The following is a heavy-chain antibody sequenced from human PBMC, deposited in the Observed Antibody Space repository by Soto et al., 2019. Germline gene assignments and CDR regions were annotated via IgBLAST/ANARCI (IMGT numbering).Heavy chain of an antibody. V-gene: IGHV3-21*03. CDR2: ISSSSSYI. Sequence: PGGSLRLSCAASGFTFSSYSMNWVRQAPGKGLEWVSSISSSSSYIYYADSVKGRFTISRDNSKNTLYLQMNSLRAEDTAVYYCARSRDGYSFYFYYGMDGWGQGTTVTVSS. J-gene: IGHJ6*02. D-gene: IGHD4-4*01. CDR3: ARSRDGYSFYFYYGMDG. CDR1: GFTFSSYS.